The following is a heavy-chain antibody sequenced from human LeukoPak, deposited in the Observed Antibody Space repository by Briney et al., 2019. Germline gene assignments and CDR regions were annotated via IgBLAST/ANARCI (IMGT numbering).Heavy chain of an antibody. J-gene: IGHJ4*02. V-gene: IGHV1-2*02. CDR2: INPNSGGT. CDR3: ARGLRVAGQSPIFDY. CDR1: GYTFTGYY. D-gene: IGHD6-19*01. Sequence: ASVKVSCKASGYTFTGYYMHWVRQAPGQGLEWMGWINPNSGGTSYAQKFQGRVTMTRDTSISTAYMELSRLRSDDTAVYYCARGLRVAGQSPIFDYWGQGTLVTVSS.